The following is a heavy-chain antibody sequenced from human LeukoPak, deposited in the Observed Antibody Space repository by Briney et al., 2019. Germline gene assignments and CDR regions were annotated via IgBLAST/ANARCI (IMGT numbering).Heavy chain of an antibody. CDR1: GFTFSSYS. D-gene: IGHD3-3*01. CDR2: ISSSSSTI. Sequence: PGGSLRLSCAASGFTFSSYSMNWVRQAPGKGLEWVSYISSSSSTIYYADSVKGRFTISRDYDKRSLYLQMNSLRAEDTAVYYCARRITIFGVAASYYMDVWGKGTTVTVSS. CDR3: ARRITIFGVAASYYMDV. J-gene: IGHJ6*03. V-gene: IGHV3-48*01.